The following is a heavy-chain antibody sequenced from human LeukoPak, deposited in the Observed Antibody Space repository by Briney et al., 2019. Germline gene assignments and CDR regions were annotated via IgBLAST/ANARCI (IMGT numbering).Heavy chain of an antibody. CDR2: INYSGNT. J-gene: IGHJ4*02. CDR3: AREGRQDYVYFDC. CDR1: GDSISSYY. D-gene: IGHD4-17*01. Sequence: SETLSLTCTVSGDSISSYYWNWIRQPPGKGLEWMGYINYSGNTNYNPSLKSRVTISVDTSKNQFSLRLTSVTAADTAVYYCAREGRQDYVYFDCWGQGTLVTVSS. V-gene: IGHV4-59*01.